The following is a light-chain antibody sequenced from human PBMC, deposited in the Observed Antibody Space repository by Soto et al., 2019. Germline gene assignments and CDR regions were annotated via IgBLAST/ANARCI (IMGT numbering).Light chain of an antibody. V-gene: IGKV3-15*01. CDR2: GAS. Sequence: EIVMTQSPATLSVSPGERATLSCRASQSVSSNLAWYQQKPGQTPRLLIYGASTRTTGIPARNSGNGTGTEFTLTISSLQSEDFAIYYCQQYNNWPRTFGQGTKVDIK. CDR3: QQYNNWPRT. CDR1: QSVSSN. J-gene: IGKJ1*01.